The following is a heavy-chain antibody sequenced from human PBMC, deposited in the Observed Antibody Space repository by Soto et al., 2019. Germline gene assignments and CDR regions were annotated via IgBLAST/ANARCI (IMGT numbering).Heavy chain of an antibody. V-gene: IGHV4-59*01. CDR3: ARSSRFGDWFDP. J-gene: IGHJ5*02. Sequence: QVQLQESGPGLVKPSETLSLTCTVSGGSISSYYWSWIRQPPGKGLEWIGYIYYSGSTNYTPSLKSRVTISVDTSKNQFALKLSSVTAADTAVYYWARSSRFGDWFDPWGQGTLVTVSS. D-gene: IGHD3-16*01. CDR2: IYYSGST. CDR1: GGSISSYY.